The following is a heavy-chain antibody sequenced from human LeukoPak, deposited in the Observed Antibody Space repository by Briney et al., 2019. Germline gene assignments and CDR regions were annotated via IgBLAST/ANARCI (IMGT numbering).Heavy chain of an antibody. V-gene: IGHV1-2*06. J-gene: IGHJ3*02. Sequence: ASVTVSRKCTGYSSYTFTDYYLRRAGHTPGEGVVGMYRINCDTGSTNYIQELQGRVTMTRDKFISSVYMELSRLRSHDTAVYYCARAAFYDDVTGSYLFPHAFDIWGQGTMLTVSS. CDR3: ARAAFYDDVTGSYLFPHAFDI. CDR1: SYTFTDYY. D-gene: IGHD3-16*01. CDR2: INCDTGST.